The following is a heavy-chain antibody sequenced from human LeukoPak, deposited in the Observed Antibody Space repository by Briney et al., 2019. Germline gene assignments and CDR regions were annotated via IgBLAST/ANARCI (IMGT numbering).Heavy chain of an antibody. V-gene: IGHV4-34*01. CDR2: INHSGST. Sequence: SETLSLTCAAYGGSFRGYYWSWIRHPPGEGLEWLGEINHSGSTNYNPSLKSRVTISVDTSKNQFSLKLSSVTAADTAVYYCARGLKRAGAGLGNWGQGTLVTVSS. CDR3: ARGLKRAGAGLGN. D-gene: IGHD6-13*01. CDR1: GGSFRGYY. J-gene: IGHJ4*02.